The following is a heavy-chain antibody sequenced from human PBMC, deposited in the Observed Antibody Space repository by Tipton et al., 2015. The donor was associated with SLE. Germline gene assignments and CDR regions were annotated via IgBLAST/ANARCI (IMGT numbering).Heavy chain of an antibody. CDR1: GGTFSSYA. J-gene: IGHJ6*02. V-gene: IGHV1-69*01. CDR2: IIPIFGTA. D-gene: IGHD6-19*01. Sequence: QLVQSGAEVKKPGSSVKVSCKASGGTFSSYAISWVRQAPGQGLEWMGGIIPIFGTANYAQKFQGRVTITADESTSTAYMELSSLRSEDTAVYYCARSIAVAGTGSYYGMDVWGQGTTVTVS. CDR3: ARSIAVAGTGSYYGMDV.